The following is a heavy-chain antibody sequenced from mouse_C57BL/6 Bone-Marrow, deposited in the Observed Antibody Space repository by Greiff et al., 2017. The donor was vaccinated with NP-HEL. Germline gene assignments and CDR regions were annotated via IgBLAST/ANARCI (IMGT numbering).Heavy chain of an antibody. J-gene: IGHJ1*03. Sequence: DVKLVESGGGLVQSGRSLRLSCATSGFTFSDFYMEWVRQAPGKGLEWIAASRNKANDYTTEYSASVKGRFIVSRDTSQSILYLQMNALRAEDTAIYYCARDGGTVRYFDVWGTGTTVTVSS. V-gene: IGHV7-1*01. CDR2: SRNKANDYTT. CDR1: GFTFSDFY. D-gene: IGHD2-14*01. CDR3: ARDGGTVRYFDV.